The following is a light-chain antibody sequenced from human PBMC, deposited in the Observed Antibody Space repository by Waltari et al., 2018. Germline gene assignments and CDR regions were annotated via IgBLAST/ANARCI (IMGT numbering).Light chain of an antibody. J-gene: IGKJ5*01. Sequence: DIQLTQSPSFLSASVGDRVSITCRASQGINTYLAWYQQKPGKAPRLLIYGASTLQSGVPSRFSGRGSGTQFILTLSSLRAEDFATSPCQQVNSHPQPFGPGTRLEIE. CDR1: QGINTY. V-gene: IGKV1-9*01. CDR2: GAS. CDR3: QQVNSHPQP.